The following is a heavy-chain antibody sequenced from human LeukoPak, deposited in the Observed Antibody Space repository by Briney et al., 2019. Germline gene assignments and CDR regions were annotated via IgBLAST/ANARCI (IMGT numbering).Heavy chain of an antibody. CDR3: AELGITMIGGV. V-gene: IGHV3-11*04. CDR2: ISSSGSTI. Sequence: KPGGSLRLPCAASGFTFSECYMSWIRQAPGKGLEWVSCISSSGSTIYYADSVKGRFTISRDNARNSLYLQMNSLRAEDTAVYYCAELGITMIGGVWGKGTTVTISS. J-gene: IGHJ6*04. CDR1: GFTFSECY. D-gene: IGHD3-10*02.